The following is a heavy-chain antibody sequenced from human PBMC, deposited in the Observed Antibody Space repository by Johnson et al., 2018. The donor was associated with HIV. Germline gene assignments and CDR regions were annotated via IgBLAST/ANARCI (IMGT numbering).Heavy chain of an antibody. J-gene: IGHJ3*02. CDR2: ISGSGGST. CDR3: AKGAPWDI. CDR1: GFNFDDYG. Sequence: VQLVESGGGVARPGGSLRLSCAASGFNFDDYGMSWVRQAPGKGLEWVSGISGSGGSTYYADSVKGRFTISRDNSKNTLYLQMNSLRAEDTAVYYCAKGAPWDIWGQGTMVTVSS. V-gene: IGHV3-23*04.